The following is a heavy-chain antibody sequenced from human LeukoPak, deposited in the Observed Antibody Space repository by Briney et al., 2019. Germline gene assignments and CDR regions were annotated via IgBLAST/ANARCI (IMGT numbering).Heavy chain of an antibody. CDR3: ARDLVGSSDEGAFDI. CDR1: RFTVSINY. D-gene: IGHD1-26*01. CDR2: IYRGVST. Sequence: AGSLRLSCAASRFTVSINYMSWVRQAPGKGLEWVSGIYRGVSTYYADTVKGRFTISRDNSKNTLYLQMNSLRAEATAVYYCARDLVGSSDEGAFDIWGQGTMVTVSS. V-gene: IGHV3-66*02. J-gene: IGHJ3*02.